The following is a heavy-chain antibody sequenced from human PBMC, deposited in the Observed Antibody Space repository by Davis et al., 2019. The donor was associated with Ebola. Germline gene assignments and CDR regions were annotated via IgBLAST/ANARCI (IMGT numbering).Heavy chain of an antibody. CDR3: ARWSGPEDY. V-gene: IGHV3-21*04. CDR1: GFTSSSAN. Sequence: PGGSLRPSCAAPGFTSSSANMNWVRQAPGKGLEWVSSISTTGSYINYADSVKGRFTISRDNAKNSLFLQMNSLRAEDTAVYYCARWSGPEDYWGQGTLVTVSS. J-gene: IGHJ4*02. CDR2: ISTTGSYI.